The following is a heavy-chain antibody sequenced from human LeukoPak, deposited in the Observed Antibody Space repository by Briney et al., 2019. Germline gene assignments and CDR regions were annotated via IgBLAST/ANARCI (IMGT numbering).Heavy chain of an antibody. J-gene: IGHJ4*02. CDR1: GFTLRSHW. CDR2: INTDGSST. D-gene: IGHD1-7*01. V-gene: IGHV3-74*01. Sequence: GGSLRLSCAASGFTLRSHWMHWVRQPPGKGLVWVSRINTDGSSTSYADSVKGRFTISRYNAKNTLYLQMNSLRAEDTAVYYCARDEGNWNYGSWGQGTLVTVSS. CDR3: ARDEGNWNYGS.